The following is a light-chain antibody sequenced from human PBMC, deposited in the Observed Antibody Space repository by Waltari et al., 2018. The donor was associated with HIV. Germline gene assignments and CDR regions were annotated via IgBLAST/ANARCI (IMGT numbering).Light chain of an antibody. CDR2: EVN. V-gene: IGLV2-8*01. Sequence: QSALTQPPSASGSPGQSVTISCTGTSTDIGSYNYVSLYQQHPGKAPKLIIYEVNKRPSGVPDRFCGSKSGDTASLTVSGLQAEDEADYYCSSYAGSNIVLFGGGTKLTVL. CDR3: SSYAGSNIVL. CDR1: STDIGSYNY. J-gene: IGLJ2*01.